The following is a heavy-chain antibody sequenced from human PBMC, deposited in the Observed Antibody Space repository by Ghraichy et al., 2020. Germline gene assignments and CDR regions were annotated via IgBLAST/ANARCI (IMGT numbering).Heavy chain of an antibody. V-gene: IGHV3-53*01. CDR2: IYSGGGT. Sequence: ETLSLTCAASGITVSSNYMSWVRQAPGKGLEWVSVIYSGGGTYYADSVKGRFTISRDNSKNTLYLQMNSLRAEDTAVYYCARDQSGSYRFENWGQGTLVTVSS. J-gene: IGHJ4*02. CDR1: GITVSSNY. CDR3: ARDQSGSYRFEN. D-gene: IGHD1-26*01.